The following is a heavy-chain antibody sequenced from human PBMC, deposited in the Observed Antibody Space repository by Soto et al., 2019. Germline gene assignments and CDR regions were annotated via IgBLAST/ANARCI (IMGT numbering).Heavy chain of an antibody. J-gene: IGHJ4*02. Sequence: QLQRQESGPGLVKPSETLSLTCTVSGGSISSSSYYWGWIRQPPGKGLEWIGSIYYSGSTYYNPSLKSRVTISVDTSKNQFSLKLSSVTAADTAVYYCARRQSSSWYGLWGQGTLVTVSS. V-gene: IGHV4-39*01. CDR1: GGSISSSSYY. CDR2: IYYSGST. D-gene: IGHD6-13*01. CDR3: ARRQSSSWYGL.